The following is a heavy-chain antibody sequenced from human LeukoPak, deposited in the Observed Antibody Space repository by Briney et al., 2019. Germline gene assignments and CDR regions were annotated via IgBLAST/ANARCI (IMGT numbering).Heavy chain of an antibody. CDR2: INPNSGGT. CDR1: GYTFTGYY. D-gene: IGHD6-13*01. CDR3: ARDSYSSSWTPGRDY. V-gene: IGHV1-2*06. Sequence: ASVKVSCKASGYTFTGYYMHWVRQAPGQGLKWMGRINPNSGGTNYAQKFQGRVTMTRDTSISTAYMELSRLRSDDTAVYYCARDSYSSSWTPGRDYWGQGTLVTVSS. J-gene: IGHJ4*02.